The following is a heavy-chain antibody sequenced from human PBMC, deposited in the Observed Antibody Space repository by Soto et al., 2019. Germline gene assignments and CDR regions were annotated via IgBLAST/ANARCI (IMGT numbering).Heavy chain of an antibody. D-gene: IGHD3-22*01. CDR1: VFTVNNSG. Sequence: WGSLQVSCAFSVFTVNNSGINWVRHAPGKGLEWVSWISQSDYTYYSDPGKGRFTISRDNAKNSVSLQMNTLRVEDTAVYYCAREDSIIITAVPDFWGPGTMVTVSS. CDR3: AREDSIIITAVPDF. V-gene: IGHV3-21*01. CDR2: ISQSDYT. J-gene: IGHJ4*02.